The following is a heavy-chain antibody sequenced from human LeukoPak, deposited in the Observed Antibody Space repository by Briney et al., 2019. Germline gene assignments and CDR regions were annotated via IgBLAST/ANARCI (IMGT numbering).Heavy chain of an antibody. CDR2: ISYDGSNK. D-gene: IGHD5-24*01. V-gene: IGHV3-30-3*01. CDR3: ARDIQLST. J-gene: IGHJ3*01. CDR1: GFTFSSYA. Sequence: PGGSLRLSCAASGFTFSSYAMHWVRQAPGKGLEWVAVISYDGSNKYYADSVKGRFTISRDNSKDTLYPQMNSLRAEDTAIYYCARDIQLSTWGLGTMVTVSS.